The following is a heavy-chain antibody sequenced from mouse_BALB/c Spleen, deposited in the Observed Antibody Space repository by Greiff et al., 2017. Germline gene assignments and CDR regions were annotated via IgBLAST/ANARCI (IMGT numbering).Heavy chain of an antibody. CDR2: IFPGDGST. CDR3: ARGEIYGYDEGAWFAY. V-gene: IGHV1-85*01. Sequence: QVQLQQSGAELVKPGASVKLSCKASGYTFTSYDINWVRQRPEQGLEWIGWIFPGDGSTKYNEKFKGKATLTTDKSSSTAYMQLSRLTSEDSAVYFCARGEIYGYDEGAWFAYWGQGTLVTVSA. CDR1: GYTFTSYD. D-gene: IGHD2-2*01. J-gene: IGHJ3*01.